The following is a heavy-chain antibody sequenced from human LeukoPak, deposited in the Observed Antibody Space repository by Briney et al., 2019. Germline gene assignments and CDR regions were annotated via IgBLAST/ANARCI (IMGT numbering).Heavy chain of an antibody. CDR2: IIYSGST. CDR3: ARGATVTSSSWTGYYYYYYMDV. V-gene: IGHV4-39*07. CDR1: GDSISTANYY. Sequence: SETLSLTCTVSGDSISTANYYWGWIRQPPGKGLEWLGSIIYSGSTYYNPSLKSRVTMSVDTSKNQFSLKLSSVTAADTAVYYCARGATVTSSSWTGYYYYYYMDVWGKGTTVTVSS. J-gene: IGHJ6*03. D-gene: IGHD6-13*01.